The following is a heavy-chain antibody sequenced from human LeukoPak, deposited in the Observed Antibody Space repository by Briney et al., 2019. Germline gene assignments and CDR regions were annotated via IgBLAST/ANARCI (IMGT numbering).Heavy chain of an antibody. CDR2: INHSGST. Sequence: PSETLSLTCAVYGGSFSGYYWSWIRQPSGKGLEWIGEINHSGSTNYNPSLKSRVTISVDTSKNQFSLKLSSVTAADTAVYYCARGHRSSGWYYFDYWGQGTLVTVSS. J-gene: IGHJ4*02. D-gene: IGHD6-19*01. CDR3: ARGHRSSGWYYFDY. V-gene: IGHV4-34*01. CDR1: GGSFSGYY.